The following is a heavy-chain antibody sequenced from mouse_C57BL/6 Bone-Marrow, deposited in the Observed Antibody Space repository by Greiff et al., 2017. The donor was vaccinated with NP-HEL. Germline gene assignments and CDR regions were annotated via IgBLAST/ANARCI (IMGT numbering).Heavy chain of an antibody. CDR3: ARYGATTVVAEYYYAMDY. CDR2: IDPNSGGT. Sequence: QVQLKQPGAELVKPGASVKLSCKASGYTFTSYWMHWVKQRPGRGLEWIGRIDPNSGGTKYNEKFKSKATLTVDKPSSTAYMQLSSLTSEDSAVYYCARYGATTVVAEYYYAMDYWGQGTSVTVSS. D-gene: IGHD1-1*01. J-gene: IGHJ4*01. CDR1: GYTFTSYW. V-gene: IGHV1-72*01.